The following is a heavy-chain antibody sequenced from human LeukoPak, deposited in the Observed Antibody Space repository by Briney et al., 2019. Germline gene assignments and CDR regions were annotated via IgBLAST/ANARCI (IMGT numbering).Heavy chain of an antibody. Sequence: EASVKVSCKASGYTFTSYGISWVRQAPGQGLEWMGWISAYNGNTNYAQKLQGRVTMTTDTSTSTAYMELRSLRSDDTAVYYCARALFGVDPAEYYFDYWGQGTLVTVSS. D-gene: IGHD3-3*01. V-gene: IGHV1-18*01. CDR1: GYTFTSYG. J-gene: IGHJ4*02. CDR3: ARALFGVDPAEYYFDY. CDR2: ISAYNGNT.